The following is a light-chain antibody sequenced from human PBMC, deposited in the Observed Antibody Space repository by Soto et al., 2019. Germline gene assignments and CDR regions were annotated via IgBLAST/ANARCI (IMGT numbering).Light chain of an antibody. J-gene: IGLJ1*01. CDR2: DVS. Sequence: QSALTQPASGSGSPGQSITISCTGTSSDVGGYNYVSWYQQRPGKAPKFMIYDVSNRPSGVSNRFSGSKSGNTASLTISGLQAEDEADYYCCSYTTSNTRQIVFGTGTKVTVL. CDR1: SSDVGGYNY. CDR3: CSYTTSNTRQIV. V-gene: IGLV2-14*01.